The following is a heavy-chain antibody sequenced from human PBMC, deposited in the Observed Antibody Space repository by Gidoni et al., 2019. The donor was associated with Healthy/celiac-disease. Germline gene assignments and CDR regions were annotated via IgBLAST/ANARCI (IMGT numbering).Heavy chain of an antibody. V-gene: IGHV3-30-3*01. CDR3: ARSGIVVVPAAFAFDI. J-gene: IGHJ3*02. D-gene: IGHD2-2*01. CDR2: ISYDGSNK. Sequence: QVQLVESGGGVVQPGGSLRLSCAASAFTFSSYAMHWVRQAPGKGLEWVAVISYDGSNKYYADSVKGRFTISRDNSKNTLYLQMNSLRAEDTAVYYCARSGIVVVPAAFAFDIWGQGTMVTVSS. CDR1: AFTFSSYA.